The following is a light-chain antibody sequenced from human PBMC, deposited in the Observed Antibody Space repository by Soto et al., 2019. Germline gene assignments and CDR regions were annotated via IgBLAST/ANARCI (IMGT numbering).Light chain of an antibody. V-gene: IGLV2-23*02. J-gene: IGLJ2*01. Sequence: QSALTQPASVSGSPGQSITISCTGTSSDVGSYNLVSWYQQHPGKAPKLMIYEVSKRPSGVSNRFSGSKSGNTASLTISGLQAEDEADYYCCSYAGSSTFPYGVFGGGTKLTVL. CDR1: SSDVGSYNL. CDR2: EVS. CDR3: CSYAGSSTFPYGV.